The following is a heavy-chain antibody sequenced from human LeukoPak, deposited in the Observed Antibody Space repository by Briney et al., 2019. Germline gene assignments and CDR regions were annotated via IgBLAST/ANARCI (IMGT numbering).Heavy chain of an antibody. CDR3: ARWRYYYDSSGYGAYNWFDS. CDR1: GYSISSAYY. J-gene: IGHJ5*01. D-gene: IGHD3-22*01. CDR2: IYHSGST. V-gene: IGHV4-38-2*02. Sequence: SETLSLTCTVSGYSISSAYYWGFIRQPPGKGLEWIGSIYHSGSTYYNASLKSRVTISLDTSKNQFSLKLSSVTAADTAVYYCARWRYYYDSSGYGAYNWFDSWGQGTLVTVSS.